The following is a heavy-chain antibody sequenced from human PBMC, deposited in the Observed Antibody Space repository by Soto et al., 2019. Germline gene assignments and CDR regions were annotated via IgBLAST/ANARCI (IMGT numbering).Heavy chain of an antibody. CDR1: GGTFSSYT. V-gene: IGHV1-69*08. D-gene: IGHD3-10*02. CDR3: ARDFHYDLSGEANH. CDR2: IIPILGTA. J-gene: IGHJ5*02. Sequence: QVQLVQSGAEVKKPGSSEKVSCKASGGTFSSYTISWVRQAPGQGLEWMGKIIPILGTANYAQKFQGRVTITADKSTSTAYMEMSSLRSEDTAVYYCARDFHYDLSGEANHWGQGTLVTVSS.